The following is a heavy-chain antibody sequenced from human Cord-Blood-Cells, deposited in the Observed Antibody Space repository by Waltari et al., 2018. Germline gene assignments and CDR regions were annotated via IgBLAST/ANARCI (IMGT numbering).Heavy chain of an antibody. Sequence: EVQLVESGGGLVQPGGSLRLSCAASGFTFSSYSMNWVRQAPGKGLEWVSYISSSSSTIYYADSVKGRFTISRDNAKNSLYLQMNRLRDEDTAVYYCARDLRKVGMGWFDPWGQGTLVTVSS. CDR1: GFTFSSYS. V-gene: IGHV3-48*02. J-gene: IGHJ5*02. D-gene: IGHD1-26*01. CDR3: ARDLRKVGMGWFDP. CDR2: ISSSSSTI.